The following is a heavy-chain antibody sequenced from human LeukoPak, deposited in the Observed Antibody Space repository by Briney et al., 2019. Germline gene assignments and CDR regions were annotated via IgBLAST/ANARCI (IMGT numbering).Heavy chain of an antibody. CDR3: AREVMGDDRGAFDI. CDR2: IGRAGDT. CDR1: GFTFSSYE. J-gene: IGHJ3*02. D-gene: IGHD1-26*01. Sequence: GGSLRLSCAASGFTFSSYEIHGVRQGTGKGLEWVSAIGRAGDTFYQGSVKGRFTISRENAKNSVYLQMSSLRAGDTAVYYCAREVMGDDRGAFDIWGQGTMVTVSS. V-gene: IGHV3-13*01.